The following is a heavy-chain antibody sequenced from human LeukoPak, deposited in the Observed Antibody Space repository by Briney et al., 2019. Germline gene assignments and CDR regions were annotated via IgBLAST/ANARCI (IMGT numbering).Heavy chain of an antibody. CDR1: GFTFSSYA. V-gene: IGHV3-23*01. D-gene: IGHD1-20*01. J-gene: IGHJ4*02. CDR3: AKGSNWNDEFDY. Sequence: GGSLRLSCAASGFTFSSYAMSWVRQAPGKGLEWVSAISGSGGSTYYADSVKGRFSISRDNSKNTLYLQMNCLRAEDTAVYFCAKGSNWNDEFDYWGRGTLVTVSS. CDR2: ISGSGGST.